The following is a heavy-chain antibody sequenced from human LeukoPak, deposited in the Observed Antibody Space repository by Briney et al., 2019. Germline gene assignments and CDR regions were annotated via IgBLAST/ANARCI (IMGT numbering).Heavy chain of an antibody. CDR1: GFTFSSYA. CDR2: ISGSGGST. V-gene: IGHV3-23*01. CDR3: ASRITVITLPPDY. J-gene: IGHJ4*02. D-gene: IGHD4-17*01. Sequence: GGSLRLSCAASGFTFSSYAMSWVRQAPGKGLEWVSVISGSGGSTYYADSVKGRFTISRDNSKNTLYLQMNSLRAEDTAVYYCASRITVITLPPDYWGQGTLVTVSS.